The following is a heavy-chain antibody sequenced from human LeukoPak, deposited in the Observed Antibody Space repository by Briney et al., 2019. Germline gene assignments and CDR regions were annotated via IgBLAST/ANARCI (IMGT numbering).Heavy chain of an antibody. Sequence: AGGSLRLSCAASGFVFSGYNMNWVRQAPGKGLEWVSYVSTSSSAMYYADSVKGRFTISRDNAKNSLFLQMNSLRAEDTAVYYCARALYYYDSSGFYYWYFDLWGRGTLVTVSS. D-gene: IGHD3-22*01. V-gene: IGHV3-48*01. J-gene: IGHJ2*01. CDR3: ARALYYYDSSGFYYWYFDL. CDR2: VSTSSSAM. CDR1: GFVFSGYN.